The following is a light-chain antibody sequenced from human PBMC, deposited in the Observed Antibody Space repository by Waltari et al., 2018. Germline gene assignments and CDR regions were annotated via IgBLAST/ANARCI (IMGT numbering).Light chain of an antibody. V-gene: IGKV3-20*01. CDR3: QQYGRSWNT. CDR1: QSVSSSN. CDR2: YAS. J-gene: IGKJ2*01. Sequence: EIVLTQSPGTLSLSPGERATLSCRASQSVSSSNLAWYQQKPGQAPRLLIHYASSRATGIPDRFSGSGSGTDFSLTISRLEPEDSAVYYCQQYGRSWNTFGQGTKLEI.